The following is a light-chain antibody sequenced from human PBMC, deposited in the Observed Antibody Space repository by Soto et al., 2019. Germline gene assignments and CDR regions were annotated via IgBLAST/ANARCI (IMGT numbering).Light chain of an antibody. CDR3: QQYGSSGT. V-gene: IGKV3-15*01. J-gene: IGKJ1*01. CDR2: DVS. Sequence: DIVMTQSPATLSVSAGETATLSCRASEDVSITLAWYQQKPGQSPRLLIYDVSTRATGIPARFSGSGSGTEFTLTISRLEPEDFAVYYCQQYGSSGTFGQGTKVDIK. CDR1: EDVSIT.